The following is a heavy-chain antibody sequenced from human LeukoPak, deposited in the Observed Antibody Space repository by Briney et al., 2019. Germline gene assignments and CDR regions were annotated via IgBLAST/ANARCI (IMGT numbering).Heavy chain of an antibody. CDR1: GDSISTSNSY. CDR3: ARDKSYDSSGYTDHDAFDI. V-gene: IGHV4-39*07. J-gene: IGHJ3*02. Sequence: SETLSLTCTVSGDSISTSNSYWGWIRQPPGKGLEWIGSIYYSGSTYYNPSLKSRVTISVDTSKNQFSLKLSSVTAADTAVYYCARDKSYDSSGYTDHDAFDIWGQGTMVTVSS. CDR2: IYYSGST. D-gene: IGHD3-22*01.